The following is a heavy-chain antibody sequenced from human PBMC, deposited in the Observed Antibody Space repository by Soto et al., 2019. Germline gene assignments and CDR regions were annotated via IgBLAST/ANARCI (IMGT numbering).Heavy chain of an antibody. V-gene: IGHV3-33*01. CDR3: ARDPGRDRPIDY. CDR2: IWHDGGAK. CDR1: GFTLSDYG. J-gene: IGHJ4*02. Sequence: QVQLVESGGGVVQPGRSLRLSCTASGFTLSDYGMHWVRQAPGKGLEWVAVIWHDGGAKYYAESVTGRITISRDNSKNTVHLQIDSLGAEDTALYYCARDPGRDRPIDYWGQGTLVTVSS. D-gene: IGHD3-22*01.